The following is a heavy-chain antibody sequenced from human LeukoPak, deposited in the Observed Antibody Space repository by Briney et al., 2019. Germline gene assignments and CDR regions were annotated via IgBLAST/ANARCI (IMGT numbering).Heavy chain of an antibody. V-gene: IGHV4-59*01. CDR1: GGSISSYY. D-gene: IGHD3-10*01. Sequence: PSETLPLTCTVSGGSISSYYWSWIRQPPGKGLEWIGYIYYSGSTNYNPSLKSRVTISVDTSKNQFSLKLSSVTAADTAVYYCARTGSGSYDLFDYWGQGTLVTVSS. J-gene: IGHJ4*02. CDR2: IYYSGST. CDR3: ARTGSGSYDLFDY.